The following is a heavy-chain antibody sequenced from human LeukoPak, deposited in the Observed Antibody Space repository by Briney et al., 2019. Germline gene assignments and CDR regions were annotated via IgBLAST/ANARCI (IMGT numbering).Heavy chain of an antibody. Sequence: GGSLRLSCTASGVTFSTYWMSWVRQAPGKGLECVASIKQDGSEKEYVDSVKGRFTISRDNAKNSLYLQMIRLRAEDTAVYYCARDLVERGYSYGRCDYWGQGTLVTVSS. D-gene: IGHD5-18*01. J-gene: IGHJ4*02. V-gene: IGHV3-7*01. CDR2: IKQDGSEK. CDR1: GVTFSTYW. CDR3: ARDLVERGYSYGRCDY.